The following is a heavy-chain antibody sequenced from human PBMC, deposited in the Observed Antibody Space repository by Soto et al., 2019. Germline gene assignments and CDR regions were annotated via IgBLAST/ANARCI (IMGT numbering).Heavy chain of an antibody. Sequence: GASVKVSCKSSGYTFTSYGISCVRQAPGQGLEWMGWISAYNGNTNYAQKLQGRVTMTTDTSTSTAYMELRSLRSDDTAVYYCASRSSWLERRYYYYGMDVWGQGTTVTVSS. V-gene: IGHV1-18*01. CDR2: ISAYNGNT. CDR1: GYTFTSYG. CDR3: ASRSSWLERRYYYYGMDV. J-gene: IGHJ6*02. D-gene: IGHD6-13*01.